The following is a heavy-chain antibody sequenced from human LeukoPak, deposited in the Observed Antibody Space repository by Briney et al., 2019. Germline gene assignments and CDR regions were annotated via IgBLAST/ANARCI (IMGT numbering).Heavy chain of an antibody. CDR1: GLTVRSNY. CDR3: ARGQGDYGGNWFDP. D-gene: IGHD4-23*01. CDR2: IYSGGST. J-gene: IGHJ5*02. Sequence: GGSLRLSCAASGLTVRSNYMSGVRQAPGKGLEWVSVIYSGGSTYYADSVKGRFTISSDNSKNTLHLQMNSLRAEDTAVYYCARGQGDYGGNWFDPWGQGTLVTVSS. V-gene: IGHV3-53*01.